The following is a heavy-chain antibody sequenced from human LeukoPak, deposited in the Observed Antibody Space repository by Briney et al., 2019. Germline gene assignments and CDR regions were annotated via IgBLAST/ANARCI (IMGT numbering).Heavy chain of an antibody. J-gene: IGHJ3*02. D-gene: IGHD3-22*01. CDR1: GGSISSYY. Sequence: PSVTLSLTCTVSGGSISSYYWSWIRQPPGKGLEWIGYIYYSGSTNYNPSLKSRVTISVDTSKNQFSLKLSSVTAADTAVYYCARDRDYDRIDAFDIWGQGTMVTVSS. V-gene: IGHV4-59*01. CDR2: IYYSGST. CDR3: ARDRDYDRIDAFDI.